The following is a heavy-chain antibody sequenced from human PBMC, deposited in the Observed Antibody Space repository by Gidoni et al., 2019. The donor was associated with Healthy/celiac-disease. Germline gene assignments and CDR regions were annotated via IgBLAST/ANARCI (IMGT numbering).Heavy chain of an antibody. J-gene: IGHJ6*02. V-gene: IGHV5-51*01. CDR2: IYPGDSDT. CDR3: ARHNYDFWSGYKDYYYGMDV. D-gene: IGHD3-3*01. CDR1: GYTFTSSW. Sequence: EVQLVQSGAEVKKPGESLKISCKGSGYTFTSSWIGWVRQMPGKGLEWMGIIYPGDSDTRYSPSFQGQVTISADKSISTAYLQWSSLKASDTAMYYCARHNYDFWSGYKDYYYGMDVWGQGTTVTVSS.